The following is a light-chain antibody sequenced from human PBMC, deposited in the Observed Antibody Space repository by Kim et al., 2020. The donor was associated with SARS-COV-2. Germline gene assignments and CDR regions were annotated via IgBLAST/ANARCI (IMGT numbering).Light chain of an antibody. J-gene: IGLJ2*01. Sequence: PGRNVTLSCSVGSSNIVINNVNWYQQLPGTAPKLLIYNNYLRPSGVPDRFSGSKSGTSASLTISGLHSEDEAHYYCATWDDSLNGLFGGGTQLTVL. V-gene: IGLV1-44*01. CDR2: NNY. CDR1: SSNIVINN. CDR3: ATWDDSLNGL.